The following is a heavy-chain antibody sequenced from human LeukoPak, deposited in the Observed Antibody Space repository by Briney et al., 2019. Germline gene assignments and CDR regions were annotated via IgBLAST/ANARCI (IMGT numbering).Heavy chain of an antibody. CDR1: GFTFDDYA. CDR2: ISSSSSYI. D-gene: IGHD5-12*01. Sequence: GGSLRLSCAASGFTFDDYAMHWVRQAPGKGLEWVSSISSSSSYIYYADSVKGRFTISRDNAKNSLYLQMNSLRAEDTAVYYCARDRVGYSGYDYYYYGMDVWGQGTTVTVSS. V-gene: IGHV3-21*01. J-gene: IGHJ6*02. CDR3: ARDRVGYSGYDYYYYGMDV.